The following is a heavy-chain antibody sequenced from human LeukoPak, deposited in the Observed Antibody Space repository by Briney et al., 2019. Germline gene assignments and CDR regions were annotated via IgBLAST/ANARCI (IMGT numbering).Heavy chain of an antibody. J-gene: IGHJ6*03. V-gene: IGHV1-2*06. CDR3: ARGASYCTNGVCYKNYYYMDV. Sequence: GASVKVSCKASGYTFTGYYMHWVRQAPGQGLEWMGRINPNSGGTNYAQQFQGRVTMTRDTSISTAYMELSRLRSDDTAVYYCARGASYCTNGVCYKNYYYMDVWGKGTTVTVSS. CDR1: GYTFTGYY. D-gene: IGHD2-8*01. CDR2: INPNSGGT.